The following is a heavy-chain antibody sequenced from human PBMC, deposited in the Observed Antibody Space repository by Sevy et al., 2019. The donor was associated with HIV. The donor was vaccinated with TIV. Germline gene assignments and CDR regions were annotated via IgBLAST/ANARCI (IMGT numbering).Heavy chain of an antibody. D-gene: IGHD2-8*01. CDR3: AREGCTQPHDY. CDR2: FSFGCGRI. Sequence: GESLKISCAASGFTFAKYSMSWVRQAPGKGLEWVSTFSFGCGRINHADSVKGRFTISRDDSKNTLFLQINSLRAEDTATYFCAREGCTQPHDYWGQGTLVTVSS. CDR1: GFTFAKYS. V-gene: IGHV3-23*01. J-gene: IGHJ4*02.